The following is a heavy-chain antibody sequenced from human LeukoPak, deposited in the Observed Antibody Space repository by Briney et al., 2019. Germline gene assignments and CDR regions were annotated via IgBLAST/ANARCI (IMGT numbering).Heavy chain of an antibody. Sequence: SETLSLTCTVSGGSISSGSYYWSWIRQPPGKRLEWLGYIFSSGSTKYNPSLKSHVTISLDTSKKQFSLKLSSVTAADTAVYYCARGPAFDYWGQGALVTVSS. CDR1: GGSISSGSYY. J-gene: IGHJ4*02. V-gene: IGHV4-61*01. CDR2: IFSSGST. CDR3: ARGPAFDY.